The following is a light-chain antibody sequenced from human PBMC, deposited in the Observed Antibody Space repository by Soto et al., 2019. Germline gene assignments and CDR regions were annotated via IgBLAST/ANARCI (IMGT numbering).Light chain of an antibody. CDR2: ENN. CDR1: SSNIGAGYE. J-gene: IGLJ1*01. Sequence: QSVLTQPPSVSEAPGQRVTISCTGSSSNIGAGYEAHWYQQVPGTAPKLLIYENNNRPSGVPDRFSGSKSGTSASLAITGLQADDEAEYYCQSYDSSLSGHVFGTGTKVTVL. V-gene: IGLV1-40*01. CDR3: QSYDSSLSGHV.